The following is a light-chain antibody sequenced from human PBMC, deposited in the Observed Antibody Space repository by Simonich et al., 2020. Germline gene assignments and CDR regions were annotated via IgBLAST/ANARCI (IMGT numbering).Light chain of an antibody. J-gene: IGKJ2*01. V-gene: IGKV4-1*01. CDR2: WAS. CDR3: QQYYSTPPYT. Sequence: DIVMTQSPDSLAVSLGERATINCKSSQSVLYSSNNKNYLAWYQQKPGQPPKLPIYWASTRESGVPDRFSGSGSGTDFPLTISSLQAEDVAVYYCQQYYSTPPYTFGQGTKLEIK. CDR1: QSVLYSSNNKNY.